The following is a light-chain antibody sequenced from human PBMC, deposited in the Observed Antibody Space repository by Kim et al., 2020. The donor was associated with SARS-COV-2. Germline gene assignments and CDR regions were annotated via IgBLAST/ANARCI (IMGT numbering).Light chain of an antibody. CDR2: DVS. CDR1: SSDIGRYNY. CDR3: SSYTDSDTLI. Sequence: GQSVTTSCTGSSSDIGRYNYVSWYQNLPGRAPKLIIYDVSRRPSGVPDRFSGSKSANTASLTVSGLQAEDEADYYCSSYTDSDTLIFGGGTQLTVL. V-gene: IGLV2-8*01. J-gene: IGLJ2*01.